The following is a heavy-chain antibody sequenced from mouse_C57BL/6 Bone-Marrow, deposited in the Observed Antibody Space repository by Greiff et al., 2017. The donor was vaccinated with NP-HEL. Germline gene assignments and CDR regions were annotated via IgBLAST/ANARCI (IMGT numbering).Heavy chain of an antibody. CDR2: IRNKANGYTT. CDR3: ARSPTVVDPLYAMDY. Sequence: EVMLVESGGGLVQPGGSLSLSCAASGFTFTDYYMSWVRQPPGKALEWLGFIRNKANGYTTEYSASVKGRFTISRDNSQSILYLQMNALRAEDSATYYCARSPTVVDPLYAMDYWGQGTSVTVSS. V-gene: IGHV7-3*01. D-gene: IGHD1-1*01. CDR1: GFTFTDYY. J-gene: IGHJ4*01.